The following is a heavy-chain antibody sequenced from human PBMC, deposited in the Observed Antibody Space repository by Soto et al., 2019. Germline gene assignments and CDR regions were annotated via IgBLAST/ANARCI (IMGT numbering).Heavy chain of an antibody. D-gene: IGHD6-13*01. Sequence: QVQLVQSGAEVKKPGASVKVSCKASGYTFTSYGISWVRQAPGQGLEWMGWISAYNGNTNYAQKLQGRVTMTTDTSTSTAYRGRRSLRSDDTAVYYGARGGDGSSGYYYYGMAAWGQGTTVTVSS. CDR1: GYTFTSYG. CDR2: ISAYNGNT. V-gene: IGHV1-18*01. J-gene: IGHJ6*02. CDR3: ARGGDGSSGYYYYGMAA.